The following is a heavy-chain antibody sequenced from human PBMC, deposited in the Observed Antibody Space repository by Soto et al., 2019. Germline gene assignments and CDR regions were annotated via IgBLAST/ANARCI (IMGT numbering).Heavy chain of an antibody. D-gene: IGHD6-6*01. J-gene: IGHJ6*02. Sequence: PGGSLRLSCAASGFTFSSYAMSWGRQAPGKGLEWVSAISGSGGSTYYADSVKGRFTISRDNSKNTLYLQMNSLRAEDTAVYYCAKDKRGEAARLKPQQYYYYYGMDVWGQGNTVTVSS. CDR1: GFTFSSYA. CDR2: ISGSGGST. V-gene: IGHV3-23*01. CDR3: AKDKRGEAARLKPQQYYYYYGMDV.